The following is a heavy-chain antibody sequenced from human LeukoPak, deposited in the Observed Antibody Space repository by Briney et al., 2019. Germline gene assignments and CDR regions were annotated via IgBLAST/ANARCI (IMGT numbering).Heavy chain of an antibody. V-gene: IGHV3-21*01. D-gene: IGHD6-13*01. CDR2: ISSSSSYI. J-gene: IGHJ4*02. CDR3: AKFIAAPFYFDY. Sequence: GGSLRLSCAASGFNFENFGLNWVRQAPGKGPEWVSSISSSSSYIYYADSVKGRFTISRVNAKNSLYLQMNSLRAEDTAVYYCAKFIAAPFYFDYWGQGTLVTVSS. CDR1: GFNFENFG.